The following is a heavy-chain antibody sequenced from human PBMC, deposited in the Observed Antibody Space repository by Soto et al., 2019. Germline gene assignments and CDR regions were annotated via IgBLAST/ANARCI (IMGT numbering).Heavy chain of an antibody. CDR2: MRSGSDYM. J-gene: IGHJ4*02. D-gene: IGHD1-26*01. CDR3: ARGGRYALESPIDY. CDR1: GFTFSNYI. Sequence: EVQLVESGGGLVKPGGSLRLSCAASGFTFSNYIMIWVRQAPGMGLEWVSSMRSGSDYMYNADSVKGRFAISRDNAKNSLYLQMNSLRVEDTAVYYCARGGRYALESPIDYWGQGTLVTVSS. V-gene: IGHV3-21*01.